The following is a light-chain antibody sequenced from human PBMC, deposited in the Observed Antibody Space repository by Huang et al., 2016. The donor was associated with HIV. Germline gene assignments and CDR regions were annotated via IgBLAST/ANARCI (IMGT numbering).Light chain of an antibody. J-gene: IGKJ3*01. V-gene: IGKV1-8*01. CDR1: QGICSY. CDR3: QQYNTYPRIT. Sequence: IRITQSPSSLSASIGDRVTITCRASQGICSYLAWYQQKPGKAPRLLIYDASTWQSGVPSRFSGSGSGTDFTLTINSLQSEDFATYYCQQYNTYPRITFGPGTKVEIK. CDR2: DAS.